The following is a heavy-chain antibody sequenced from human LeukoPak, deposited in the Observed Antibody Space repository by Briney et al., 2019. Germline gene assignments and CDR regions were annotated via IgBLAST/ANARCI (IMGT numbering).Heavy chain of an antibody. Sequence: ASVKVSCKASGYTFTSYDINWVRQATGQGLEWMGWMNPNSGNTGYAQRFQGRVTVTRNTSISTAYMELSSLRSEDTAVYYCARVNGGYSGYEDYYYMDVWGKGTTVTVSS. CDR3: ARVNGGYSGYEDYYYMDV. CDR2: MNPNSGNT. J-gene: IGHJ6*03. V-gene: IGHV1-8*03. D-gene: IGHD5-12*01. CDR1: GYTFTSYD.